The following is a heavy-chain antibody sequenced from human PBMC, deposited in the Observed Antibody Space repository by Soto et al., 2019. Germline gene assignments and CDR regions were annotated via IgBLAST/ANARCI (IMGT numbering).Heavy chain of an antibody. CDR2: ISGYNGNT. V-gene: IGHV1-18*01. CDR1: GYSFTSYG. Sequence: QVQLVQSGAEVKTPGASVKVSCKASGYSFTSYGISWLRQAPGLGLEWMGWISGYNGNTKYAQKFHGRLTMTTDTSPRTGYMELESLRSDDSALYYCARDLPLRFPYLDPWGQGTLVTVSS. D-gene: IGHD5-12*01. J-gene: IGHJ5*02. CDR3: ARDLPLRFPYLDP.